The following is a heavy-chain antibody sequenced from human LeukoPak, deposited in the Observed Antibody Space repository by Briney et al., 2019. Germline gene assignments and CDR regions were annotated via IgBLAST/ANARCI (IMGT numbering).Heavy chain of an antibody. V-gene: IGHV3-23*01. D-gene: IGHD2-2*01. J-gene: IGHJ3*02. Sequence: HTGGSLRLSCAASGFTFSSYAMGWVRQAPGKGLEWVSSISGSGGSTYYADSVKGRFTISRDNSKNTLYLQMNSLRAEDTAVYYCAKDLGRRRADQKYCSSTSCYGGDQEWGAFDIWGQGTMVTVSS. CDR2: ISGSGGST. CDR3: AKDLGRRRADQKYCSSTSCYGGDQEWGAFDI. CDR1: GFTFSSYA.